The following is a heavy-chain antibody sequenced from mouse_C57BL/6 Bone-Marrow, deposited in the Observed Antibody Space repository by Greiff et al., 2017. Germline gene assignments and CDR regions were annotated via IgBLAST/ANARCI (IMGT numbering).Heavy chain of an antibody. V-gene: IGHV1-64*01. Sequence: QVQLQQPGAELVKPGASVKLSCKASGYTFTNYWMHWVKQRPGQGLEWIGMMNPNSGSPDYNEKFKSEATLSVDKSSRTAYMELSSLTSEDSAVYYSASSYDYDDYTKYFWVQGTSVTVSS. J-gene: IGHJ4*01. CDR1: GYTFTNYW. D-gene: IGHD2-4*01. CDR2: MNPNSGSP. CDR3: ASSYDYDDYTKYF.